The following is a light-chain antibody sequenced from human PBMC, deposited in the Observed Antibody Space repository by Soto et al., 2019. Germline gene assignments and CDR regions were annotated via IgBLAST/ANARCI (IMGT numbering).Light chain of an antibody. J-gene: IGLJ2*01. V-gene: IGLV1-51*01. Sequence: QSVLTHPPSVSAAPGQKVTISCSGSSSNFENDFVSWYQLLPGTDPKLLIYDNDKRPSGIPDRFSGSKSGTSATLGITGLQTGDEADYYCGTWDVSLSGGVFGGGTKVTVL. CDR1: SSNFENDF. CDR2: DND. CDR3: GTWDVSLSGGV.